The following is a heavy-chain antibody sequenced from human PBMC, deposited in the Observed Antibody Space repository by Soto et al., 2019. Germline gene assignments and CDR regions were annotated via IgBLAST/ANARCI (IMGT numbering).Heavy chain of an antibody. D-gene: IGHD1-26*01. CDR2: IFWNDER. V-gene: IGHV2-26*01. Sequence: QVTLKESGPVLVKPTETLTLTCTDSGFSLSKARMGVRWIRQPPGKALEWLAHIFWNDERSYNTSLKSRLTISRDTSKSQVVLTMTNVDPVDTGTYCCARALREGLPIYYFDSWGQGTLVTVSS. CDR1: GFSLSKARMG. J-gene: IGHJ4*02. CDR3: ARALREGLPIYYFDS.